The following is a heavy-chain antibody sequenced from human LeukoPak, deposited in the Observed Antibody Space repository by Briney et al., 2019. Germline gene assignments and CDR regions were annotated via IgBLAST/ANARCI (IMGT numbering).Heavy chain of an antibody. D-gene: IGHD5-12*01. CDR1: GYTFTGYY. V-gene: IGHV1-2*06. CDR2: INPNSGGT. J-gene: IGHJ4*02. Sequence: ASVKVSCKASGYTFTGYYMHWVRQAPGQGLEWMGQINPNSGGTNYAQKFQGRVTMTRDTSISTAYMELSRLRSDDTAVYYCARDGDIVATIPELDYWGQGTLVTVSS. CDR3: ARDGDIVATIPELDY.